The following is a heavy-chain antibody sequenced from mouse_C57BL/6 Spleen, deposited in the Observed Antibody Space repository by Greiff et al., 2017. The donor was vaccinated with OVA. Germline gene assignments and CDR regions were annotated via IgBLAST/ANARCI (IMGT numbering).Heavy chain of an antibody. CDR3: AKNGGYDYTGYAMDY. V-gene: IGHV2-4*01. CDR1: GFSLTSYG. J-gene: IGHJ4*01. Sequence: QVQLKESGPGLVQPSQSLSITCTVSGFSLTSYGVHWVRQPPGKGLEWLGVIWSGGSTDYNAAFISRLSISKDNSKSQVFFKMNSLQADDTAIYYCAKNGGYDYTGYAMDYWGQGTSVTVSS. CDR2: IWSGGST. D-gene: IGHD2-4*01.